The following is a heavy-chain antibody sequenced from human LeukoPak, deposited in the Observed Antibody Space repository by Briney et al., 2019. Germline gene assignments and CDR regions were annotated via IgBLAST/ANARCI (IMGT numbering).Heavy chain of an antibody. Sequence: PGGSLRLSCAASGFTFSRYGMHWVRQAPGKGLEWVAFIRHDGNKKLYADSVKGRFTISRDNSKNTLYLYVNSLRPDDSAVYYCVKDNPLDYWGQGTLVIVSS. CDR3: VKDNPLDY. CDR2: IRHDGNKK. J-gene: IGHJ4*02. V-gene: IGHV3-30*02. CDR1: GFTFSRYG.